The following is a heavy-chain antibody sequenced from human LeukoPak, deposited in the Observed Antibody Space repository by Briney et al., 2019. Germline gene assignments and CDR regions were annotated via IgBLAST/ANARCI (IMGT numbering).Heavy chain of an antibody. J-gene: IGHJ4*02. CDR1: GFTFSSYD. CDR3: TRGSPHGFDY. CDR2: IGTGGNT. Sequence: PGGSLRLSCAASGFTFSSYDIHWVRQGTGKGLEWVSSIGTGGNTYYLASVKGRFTISRDNAKDSLYLQMNNLRVEDTALYYCTRGSPHGFDYWGQGTLVTVSS. V-gene: IGHV3-13*01.